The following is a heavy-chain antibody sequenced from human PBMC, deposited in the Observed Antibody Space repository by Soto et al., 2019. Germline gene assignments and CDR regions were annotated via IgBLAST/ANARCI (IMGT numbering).Heavy chain of an antibody. CDR2: ISNSGST. D-gene: IGHD3-22*01. Sequence: EVQVLESGGGLVQPGGSLRLSCAASGFTFNIYAMSWVRQVPGKGLEWVSTISNSGSTHSADSVKGRFTISRDNSKNTVYLQMNSVRAEDTAVYYCAKLLGISGWSFDYWGQGTLVTVSS. J-gene: IGHJ4*02. CDR3: AKLLGISGWSFDY. CDR1: GFTFNIYA. V-gene: IGHV3-23*01.